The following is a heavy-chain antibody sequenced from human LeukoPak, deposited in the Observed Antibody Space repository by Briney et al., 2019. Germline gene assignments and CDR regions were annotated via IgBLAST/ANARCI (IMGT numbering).Heavy chain of an antibody. J-gene: IGHJ5*02. Sequence: SETLSLTCTVSGGSISSSSYYWGWIRQPPGKGLEWIGSIYYSGSTYYNPSLKSRVTISVDTSKNQFSLKLSSVTAADTAVYYCARHEGGGSYNWFDPWGQGTLVTVSS. V-gene: IGHV4-39*01. CDR2: IYYSGST. CDR3: ARHEGGGSYNWFDP. CDR1: GGSISSSSYY. D-gene: IGHD1-26*01.